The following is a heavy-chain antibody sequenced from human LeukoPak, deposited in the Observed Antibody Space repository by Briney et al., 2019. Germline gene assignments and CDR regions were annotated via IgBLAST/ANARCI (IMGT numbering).Heavy chain of an antibody. D-gene: IGHD6-13*01. CDR1: GFTFDDYG. V-gene: IGHV3-20*04. CDR2: INWNGGST. CDR3: ARVGSSWYYFDY. Sequence: GGSLRLSCAASGFTFDDYGMSWVRQAPGKGLEWVSGINWNGGSTGYADSVKGRFTISRDNAKNSLYLQMNRLRAEDTALYYCARVGSSWYYFDYWGQGTLVTVST. J-gene: IGHJ4*02.